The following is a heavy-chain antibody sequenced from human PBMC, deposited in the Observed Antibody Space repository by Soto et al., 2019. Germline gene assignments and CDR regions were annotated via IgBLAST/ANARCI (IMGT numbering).Heavy chain of an antibody. CDR2: INHSGST. CDR1: GGSFSNDY. V-gene: IGHV4-34*01. Sequence: SETLSLTCAVYGGSFSNDYWNWIRQPPGKGLEWIGEINHSGSTNYNPSLKSRVTISVDTSKTQCSLKLNSVTAADTAVYYCARGRPVYYDCWSGSLNWLDPWGQGTLVT. D-gene: IGHD3-3*01. J-gene: IGHJ5*02. CDR3: ARGRPVYYDCWSGSLNWLDP.